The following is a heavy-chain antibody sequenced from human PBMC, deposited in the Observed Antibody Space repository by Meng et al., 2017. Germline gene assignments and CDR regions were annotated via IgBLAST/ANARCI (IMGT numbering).Heavy chain of an antibody. J-gene: IGHJ3*02. V-gene: IGHV5-51*01. CDR1: GYSFTSYW. Sequence: GESLKISCKGSGYSFTSYWIGWVRQMPGKGLEWMGIIYPGDSDTRYSPSFQGQVTISADKSISTAYLQWRSLKASDTAMYYCAGGYSYGHGSPAFDIWGQGTMVTVSS. CDR3: AGGYSYGHGSPAFDI. D-gene: IGHD5-18*01. CDR2: IYPGDSDT.